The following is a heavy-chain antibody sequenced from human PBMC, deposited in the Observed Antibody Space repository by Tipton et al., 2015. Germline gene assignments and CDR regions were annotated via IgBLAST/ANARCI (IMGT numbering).Heavy chain of an antibody. D-gene: IGHD3-9*01. CDR3: ACQDYDSLTRDYQTVDY. V-gene: IGHV4-39*01. CDR1: SGSISRYY. J-gene: IGHJ4*02. Sequence: LRLSCTVSSGSISRYYWAWIRQPPGKGLEWIGSLYFSGSTYYNPSLKSRVTISIDRFKNQFSLKLSSVTAADTAVYYCACQDYDSLTRDYQTVDYWGQGTLVTVSS. CDR2: LYFSGST.